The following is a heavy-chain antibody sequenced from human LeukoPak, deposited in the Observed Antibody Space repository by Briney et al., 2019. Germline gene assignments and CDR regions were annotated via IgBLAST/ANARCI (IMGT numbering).Heavy chain of an antibody. CDR2: INYSGTT. CDR1: CGDIRSDNYY. CDR3: ARVSDY. V-gene: IGHV4-39*02. Sequence: PSETLSLTCTVWCGDIRSDNYYCRWIRQPPGKGLEWIGSINYSGTTYYNPSLKSRVSISVDRPRTHFSLRLRSVTAPDAAVYDCARVSDYGGQGTLVTVSS. J-gene: IGHJ4*02.